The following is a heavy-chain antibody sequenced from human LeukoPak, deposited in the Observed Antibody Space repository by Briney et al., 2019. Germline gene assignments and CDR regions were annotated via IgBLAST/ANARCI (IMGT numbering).Heavy chain of an antibody. CDR1: GFTFSSYA. D-gene: IGHD6-19*01. CDR2: ISGSGGST. CDR3: AKAPRRGSGWYPADLYYFDY. V-gene: IGHV3-23*01. J-gene: IGHJ4*02. Sequence: GGSLRLSCAASGFTFSSYAMSWVRQAPGKGLEWVSAISGSGGSTYYADSVKGRFTISRDNSKNTLYLQMNSLRAEDTAVYYCAKAPRRGSGWYPADLYYFDYWGQGTLVTVSS.